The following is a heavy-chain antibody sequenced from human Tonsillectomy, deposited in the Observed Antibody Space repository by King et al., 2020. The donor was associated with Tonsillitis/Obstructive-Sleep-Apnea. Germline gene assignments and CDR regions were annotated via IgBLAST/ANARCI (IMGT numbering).Heavy chain of an antibody. CDR3: ATRPLHSMTGPFDY. Sequence: VQLVQSGAEVKKPGESLKISCKASGYSFTSYWIGWVRQMPGKGLEWMGIIYPGDSDTKYSPSFEGQVTISVDKSISTAYLHWSSLKASDTAMYYCATRPLHSMTGPFDYWGQGTLVTVSS. CDR2: IYPGDSDT. J-gene: IGHJ4*02. D-gene: IGHD3-9*01. V-gene: IGHV5-51*03. CDR1: GYSFTSYW.